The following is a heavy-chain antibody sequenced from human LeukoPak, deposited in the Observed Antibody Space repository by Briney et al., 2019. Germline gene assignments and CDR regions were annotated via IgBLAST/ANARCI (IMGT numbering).Heavy chain of an antibody. D-gene: IGHD6-13*01. V-gene: IGHV5-51*01. Sequence: GESLKISCKGSVYSFTSYWIGWVRQVPGKGLEWMGIIYPGDSDTRYSPSFQGQVTISADKSISTAYLQWSSLKASDTAMYYCARRLISAAADYFDYWGQGTLVTVSS. CDR1: VYSFTSYW. J-gene: IGHJ4*02. CDR3: ARRLISAAADYFDY. CDR2: IYPGDSDT.